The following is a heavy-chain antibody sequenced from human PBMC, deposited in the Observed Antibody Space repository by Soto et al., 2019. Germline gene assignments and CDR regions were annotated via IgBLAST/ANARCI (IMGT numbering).Heavy chain of an antibody. J-gene: IGHJ4*02. CDR2: VYYTGTT. D-gene: IGHD6-13*01. CDR3: ARDLAAVPRAFDY. V-gene: IGHV4-59*01. Sequence: QVQLQESGPGLLKPSATLSLTCTVSGGSISSYFYIWVRQPPGKGLEWIGSVYYTGTTDYNPSLKSRVTISVDTSKTQFSLNLRSVTAADTAVYYCARDLAAVPRAFDYWGRGTLVTVSS. CDR1: GGSISSYF.